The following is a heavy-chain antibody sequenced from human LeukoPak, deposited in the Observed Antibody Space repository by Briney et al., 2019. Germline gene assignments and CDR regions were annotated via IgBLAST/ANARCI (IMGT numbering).Heavy chain of an antibody. CDR3: ARDSPRGGWSMDV. D-gene: IGHD6-19*01. Sequence: GGSLRLSCAASGFTFSSYAMSWVRQAPGKGLEWVSYISSSGSTIYYADSVKGRFTISRDNAKNSLYLQMNSLRAEDTAVYYCARDSPRGGWSMDVWGQGTTVTVSS. CDR1: GFTFSSYA. V-gene: IGHV3-48*04. CDR2: ISSSGSTI. J-gene: IGHJ6*02.